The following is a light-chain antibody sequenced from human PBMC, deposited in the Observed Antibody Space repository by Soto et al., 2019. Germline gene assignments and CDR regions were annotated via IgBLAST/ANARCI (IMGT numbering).Light chain of an antibody. J-gene: IGLJ1*01. CDR1: SSDVGAYNF. CDR3: TSYAGSSYV. V-gene: IGLV2-8*01. Sequence: QSALAQPPSASGSPGQSVTISCTGTSSDVGAYNFVSWYQQHPGKAPKLMIYEVSKRPSGVPDRFSGSKSGNTASLTVSGLQAEDEADYYCTSYAGSSYVFGTGTKVTV. CDR2: EVS.